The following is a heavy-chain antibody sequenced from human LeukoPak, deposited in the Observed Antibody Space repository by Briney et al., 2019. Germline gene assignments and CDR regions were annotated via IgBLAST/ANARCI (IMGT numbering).Heavy chain of an antibody. D-gene: IGHD4-11*01. CDR2: IYYSGST. Sequence: PSETLSLTCTVSGGSISSYYWSWVRQPPGKGLEWIGYIYYSGSTNYNPSLKSRVTISVDTSKNQFSLKLSSVTAADTAVYYCARRTTVTTLGYYYYCMDVWGKGTTVTVSS. V-gene: IGHV4-59*01. J-gene: IGHJ6*03. CDR3: ARRTTVTTLGYYYYCMDV. CDR1: GGSISSYY.